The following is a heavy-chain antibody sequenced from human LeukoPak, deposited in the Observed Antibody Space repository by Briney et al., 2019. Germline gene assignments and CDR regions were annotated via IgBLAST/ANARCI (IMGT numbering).Heavy chain of an antibody. J-gene: IGHJ5*02. Sequence: GGSLRLSCAASGFTFSSYVMHWVRQAPGKGLEWVAIISYDGSNEYYADSVKGRFTISRDNSKNTLYLQMNSLRAEDTAVYYCARVAGLRYFRPNWFDPWGQGTLVTVSS. D-gene: IGHD3-9*01. CDR1: GFTFSSYV. CDR3: ARVAGLRYFRPNWFDP. CDR2: ISYDGSNE. V-gene: IGHV3-30*04.